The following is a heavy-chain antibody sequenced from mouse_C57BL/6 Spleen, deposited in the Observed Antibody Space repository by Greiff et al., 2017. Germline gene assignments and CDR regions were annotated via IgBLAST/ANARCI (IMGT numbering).Heavy chain of an antibody. CDR1: GFTFSSYA. V-gene: IGHV5-4*01. Sequence: EVMLVESGGGLVKPGGSLKLSCAASGFTFSSYAMSWVRQTPEKRLEWVATISDGGSYTYYPDNVKGRFTISRDNAKNNLYLQMSHLKSEDTAMYYCARESYYGSSYVENYFDYWGQGTTLTVSS. CDR3: ARESYYGSSYVENYFDY. J-gene: IGHJ2*01. CDR2: ISDGGSYT. D-gene: IGHD1-1*01.